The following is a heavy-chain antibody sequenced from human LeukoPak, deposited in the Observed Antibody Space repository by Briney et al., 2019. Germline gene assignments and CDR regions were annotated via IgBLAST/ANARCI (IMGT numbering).Heavy chain of an antibody. CDR3: ASSGSYRFDY. V-gene: IGHV3-48*02. J-gene: IGHJ4*02. CDR1: GFTFSSYS. D-gene: IGHD1-26*01. Sequence: GGSLRLSCAASGFTFSSYSMNWVRQAPGKGLEWVSHITASGTAMFYADAVKGRFTISRDNAKNSLYLQMNSLRDEDTAVYYCASSGSYRFDYWGQGTLVTVSS. CDR2: ITASGTAM.